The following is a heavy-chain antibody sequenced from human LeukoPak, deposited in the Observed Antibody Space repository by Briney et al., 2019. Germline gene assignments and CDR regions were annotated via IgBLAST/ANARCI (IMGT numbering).Heavy chain of an antibody. V-gene: IGHV3-9*01. D-gene: IGHD1-26*01. CDR3: AKEASGVGADDAFDI. CDR1: GFTFDDYA. Sequence: PGGSLRLSCAASGFTFDDYAMHWVRQAPGKGLEWVSGISWNSGSIGYADSVKGRFTISRDNAKNSLYLQMNSLRAEDTALYYCAKEASGVGADDAFDIWGQGTMVTVSS. J-gene: IGHJ3*02. CDR2: ISWNSGSI.